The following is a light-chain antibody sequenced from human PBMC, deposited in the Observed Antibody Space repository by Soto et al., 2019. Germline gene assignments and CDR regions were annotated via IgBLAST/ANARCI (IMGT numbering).Light chain of an antibody. Sequence: EVVLTQSPGTLSLSPGERATLQCRASQSFGSYLAWFQQKPGQAPRLLIFGASGRATGIPDRFGGSGSGTDFTLTIGRLDPEDFAVYYCQQYGKSPWTFGQGTTVEIK. CDR3: QQYGKSPWT. CDR1: QSFGSY. V-gene: IGKV3-20*01. CDR2: GAS. J-gene: IGKJ1*01.